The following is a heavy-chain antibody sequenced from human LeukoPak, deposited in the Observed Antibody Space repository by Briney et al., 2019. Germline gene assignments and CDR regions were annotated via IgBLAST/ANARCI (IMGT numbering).Heavy chain of an antibody. V-gene: IGHV3-15*01. D-gene: IGHD3/OR15-3a*01. CDR2: IKNYNHRRTA. Sequence: GGSLRLSCAASGFTFPNAWIDWVRQAPGKGLEWVGRIKNYNHRRTAEYAAPVKGRFTISRDDSRNTLFLQMDSLKTEDTAVYYCVTDEGLRPYYFTYWGQGALVTVSS. CDR3: VTDEGLRPYYFTY. CDR1: GFTFPNAW. J-gene: IGHJ1*01.